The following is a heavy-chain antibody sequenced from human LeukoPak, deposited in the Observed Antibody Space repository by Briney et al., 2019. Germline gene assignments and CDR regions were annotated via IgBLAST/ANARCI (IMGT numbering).Heavy chain of an antibody. CDR3: ARDATMVRGVMYNFFDP. CDR1: GYTFTSYG. V-gene: IGHV1-18*01. Sequence: ASVKVSCKASGYTFTSYGISWVRQAPGQGLEWMGWISTYNGNTNYAQKLQGRVTLTTDTSTSTAYMELRSLRSDDTAVYYCARDATMVRGVMYNFFDPWGQGTLVTVSS. CDR2: ISTYNGNT. J-gene: IGHJ5*02. D-gene: IGHD3-10*01.